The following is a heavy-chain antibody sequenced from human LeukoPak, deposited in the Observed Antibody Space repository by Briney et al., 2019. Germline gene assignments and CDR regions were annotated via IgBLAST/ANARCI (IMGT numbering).Heavy chain of an antibody. D-gene: IGHD6-19*01. CDR1: GGSISSYY. V-gene: IGHV4-59*01. CDR3: AKYDSSRNAFDI. CDR2: IYYSGST. J-gene: IGHJ3*02. Sequence: SETLSLTCTVSGGSISSYYWSWIQQPPGKGLEWIGYIYYSGSTNYNPSLKSRVTISVDTSKNQFSLKLSSVTAADTAVYYCAKYDSSRNAFDIWGQGTMVTVSS.